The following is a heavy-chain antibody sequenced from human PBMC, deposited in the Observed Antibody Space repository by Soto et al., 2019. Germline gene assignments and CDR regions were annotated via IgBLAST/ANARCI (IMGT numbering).Heavy chain of an antibody. CDR2: INHSGST. Sequence: SETLSLTCAVYGGSFSGYYWSWIRQPPGKGLEWIGEINHSGSTNYNPSLNSRVTISGDTSKNQFSLKLSSVTAADTAVYYCAGGITMVRGVISQPHAFDIWGQGTMVTVS. V-gene: IGHV4-34*01. D-gene: IGHD3-10*01. CDR3: AGGITMVRGVISQPHAFDI. J-gene: IGHJ3*02. CDR1: GGSFSGYY.